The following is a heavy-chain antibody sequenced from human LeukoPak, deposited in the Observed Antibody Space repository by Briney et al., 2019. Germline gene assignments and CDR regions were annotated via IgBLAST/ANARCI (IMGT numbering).Heavy chain of an antibody. Sequence: PGGSLRLSCAASGFTFSSYAMSWVRQAPGKGLEWVTGITGSGGRTYYADSVKGRFTISRDNSKNTLYLQMNSQRTEDTAVYYCARRIAVAGTIWFDPWGQGTLVTVSS. CDR1: GFTFSSYA. J-gene: IGHJ5*02. V-gene: IGHV3-23*01. D-gene: IGHD6-19*01. CDR2: ITGSGGRT. CDR3: ARRIAVAGTIWFDP.